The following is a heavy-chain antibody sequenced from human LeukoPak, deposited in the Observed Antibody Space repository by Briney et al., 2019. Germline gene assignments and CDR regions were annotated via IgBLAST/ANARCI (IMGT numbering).Heavy chain of an antibody. J-gene: IGHJ4*02. Sequence: KFQGRVTITRDTSASTAYMELSSLRSEDTAVFYCAGGWGPGPNFDYWGLGTLVTVSS. V-gene: IGHV1-3*01. D-gene: IGHD7-27*01. CDR3: AGGWGPGPNFDY.